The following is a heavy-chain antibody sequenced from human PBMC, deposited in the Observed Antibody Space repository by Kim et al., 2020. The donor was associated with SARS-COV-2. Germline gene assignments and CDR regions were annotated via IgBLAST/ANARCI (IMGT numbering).Heavy chain of an antibody. V-gene: IGHV4-59*01. J-gene: IGHJ4*02. CDR3: ARTSGSGSRYFDY. D-gene: IGHD3-10*01. Sequence: NPTLKRRVTRSVDTSKNQCSLELSSVTAADTALYYCARTSGSGSRYFDYWGQGALVTVSS.